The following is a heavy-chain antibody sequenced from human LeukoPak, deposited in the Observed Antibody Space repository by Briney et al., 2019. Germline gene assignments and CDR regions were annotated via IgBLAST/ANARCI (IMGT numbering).Heavy chain of an antibody. CDR1: GYTFTSYG. J-gene: IGHJ5*02. CDR2: ISAYNGNT. Sequence: ASVKVSCKASGYTFTSYGISWVRQAPGQGLEWMGWISAYNGNTNYAQKLQGRVTMTTDTSTSTAYMELRSLRSDDTAVYYCARDPSFTIFGVGTWFDPWGQGTLVTVSS. CDR3: ARDPSFTIFGVGTWFDP. D-gene: IGHD3-3*01. V-gene: IGHV1-18*01.